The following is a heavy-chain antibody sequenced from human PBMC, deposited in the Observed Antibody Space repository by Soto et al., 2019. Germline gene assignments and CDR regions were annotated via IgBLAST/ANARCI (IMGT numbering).Heavy chain of an antibody. V-gene: IGHV3-23*01. J-gene: IGHJ6*02. CDR3: AKRNPYGPRGENYYYYYGMDV. CDR2: ISGSGGST. Sequence: GGSLRLCCAASGFTFSSYAMSWVRQAPGKGLEWVSAISGSGGSTYYADSVKGRFTISRDNSKNTLYLQMNSLRAEDTAVYYCAKRNPYGPRGENYYYYYGMDVWGQGTTVTVSS. D-gene: IGHD3-16*01. CDR1: GFTFSSYA.